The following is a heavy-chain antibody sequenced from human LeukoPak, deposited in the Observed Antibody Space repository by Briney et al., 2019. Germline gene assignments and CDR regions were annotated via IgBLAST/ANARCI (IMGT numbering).Heavy chain of an antibody. D-gene: IGHD4-17*01. J-gene: IGHJ6*03. V-gene: IGHV3-23*01. CDR3: ARAGGDYALYYYYYMDV. CDR2: ISGSGGST. Sequence: GGSLRLSCAASGFTFSSYAMSWVRQAPGKGLEWVSAISGSGGSTYYADSVKGRFTISRDNSKNTLYLQMNSLRAEDTAVYYCARAGGDYALYYYYYMDVWGKGTTVTVSS. CDR1: GFTFSSYA.